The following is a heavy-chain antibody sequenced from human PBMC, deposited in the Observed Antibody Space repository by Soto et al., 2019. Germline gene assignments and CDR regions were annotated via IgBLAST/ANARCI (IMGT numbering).Heavy chain of an antibody. CDR2: ISYDGSNK. J-gene: IGHJ6*03. CDR3: AKVPVAGRGYYYYMDV. D-gene: IGHD6-19*01. Sequence: QVQLVESGGGVVQPGRSLRLSCAASGFTFSSYGMHWVRQAPGKGLEWVAVISYDGSNKYYADSVKGRFTISRDNSKNTLYLQMNSLRAEDTDVYYCAKVPVAGRGYYYYMDVWGKGTTVTVSS. V-gene: IGHV3-30*18. CDR1: GFTFSSYG.